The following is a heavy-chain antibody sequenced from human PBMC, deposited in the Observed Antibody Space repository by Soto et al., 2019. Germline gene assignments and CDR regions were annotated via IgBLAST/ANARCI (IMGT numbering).Heavy chain of an antibody. V-gene: IGHV3-23*01. CDR3: AHPRGYGVFDAVDI. Sequence: GGSLRLSCAASGFIFSTYAMNWVRQAPGKGLEWVSAISSSGDSAYYAESVRGRFTISRDNSINTLYLQVRSLRPEDTAVYYCAHPRGYGVFDAVDIWGQGTMVTVSS. CDR2: ISSSGDSA. J-gene: IGHJ3*02. D-gene: IGHD4-17*01. CDR1: GFIFSTYA.